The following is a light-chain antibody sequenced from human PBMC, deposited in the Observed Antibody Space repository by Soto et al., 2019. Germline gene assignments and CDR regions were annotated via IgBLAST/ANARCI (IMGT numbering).Light chain of an antibody. J-gene: IGKJ1*01. CDR3: QQSYSSPWT. CDR2: GTS. CDR1: QSISSW. V-gene: IGKV1-39*01. Sequence: DIQMTQSPSTLSASVGDRVTITCRASQSISSWLAWYQHKPGKGPSLLIYGTSSLQSGVPSRFSGSGSGTDFTLTISSLQPEDFAIYYCQQSYSSPWTFGQGTNVEIK.